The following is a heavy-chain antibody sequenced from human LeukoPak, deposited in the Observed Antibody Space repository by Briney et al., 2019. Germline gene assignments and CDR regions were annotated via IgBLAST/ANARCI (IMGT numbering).Heavy chain of an antibody. V-gene: IGHV1-2*02. CDR1: GYTFTGYY. CDR3: ARDQGIVVVPAANFPDY. Sequence: ASVTVSFKASGYTFTGYYMHRVRQAPGQGMEWMGSINPNSGGTNYAQKFEGRVTMTRDTSISTAYMELSRLRSDDTAVYYCARDQGIVVVPAANFPDYWGQGTLVTVSS. D-gene: IGHD2-2*01. J-gene: IGHJ4*02. CDR2: INPNSGGT.